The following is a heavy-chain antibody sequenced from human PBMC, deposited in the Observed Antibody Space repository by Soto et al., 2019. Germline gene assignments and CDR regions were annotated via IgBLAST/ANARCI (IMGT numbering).Heavy chain of an antibody. Sequence: QVQLVQSGAEVKKPGSSVKVSCKASGGTFSSYAISWVRQAPGQGLEWMGGIIPILGTAKYARKFQGRVTITADTSTSTAYMAWGSLGSEDTAGSYCARDSDIVVGQAAERGNGMDVWGQGTPVTVSS. CDR1: GGTFSSYA. CDR2: IIPILGTA. V-gene: IGHV1-69*06. D-gene: IGHD2-2*01. CDR3: ARDSDIVVGQAAERGNGMDV. J-gene: IGHJ6*02.